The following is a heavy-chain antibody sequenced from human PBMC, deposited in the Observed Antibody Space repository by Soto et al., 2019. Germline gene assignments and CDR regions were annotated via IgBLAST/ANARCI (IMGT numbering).Heavy chain of an antibody. CDR3: ARDRGTMVRGGPPPNYYYYYYGMDV. CDR2: IIPIFGTA. D-gene: IGHD3-10*01. CDR1: GGTFSSYA. Sequence: SVKVSCKASGGTFSSYAISWVRKAPGQGLEWMGGIIPIFGTANYAQKFQGRVTITADESTSTAYMELSSLRSEDTAVYYCARDRGTMVRGGPPPNYYYYYYGMDVWGQGTTVTVSS. V-gene: IGHV1-69*13. J-gene: IGHJ6*02.